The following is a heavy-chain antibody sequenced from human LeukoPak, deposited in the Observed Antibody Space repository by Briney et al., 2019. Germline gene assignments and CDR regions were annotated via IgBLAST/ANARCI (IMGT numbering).Heavy chain of an antibody. D-gene: IGHD2-2*01. CDR1: GGSISSGGYY. Sequence: RPSQTLSLTCTVSGGSISSGGYYWSWIRQHPGKGLEWIGYIYYSGSTYYNPSLKSRVTISVDTSKNQFSLKLSSVTAADTAVYYCARVGSTPLLYYFDYWGQGTLVTVSS. CDR2: IYYSGST. CDR3: ARVGSTPLLYYFDY. J-gene: IGHJ4*02. V-gene: IGHV4-31*03.